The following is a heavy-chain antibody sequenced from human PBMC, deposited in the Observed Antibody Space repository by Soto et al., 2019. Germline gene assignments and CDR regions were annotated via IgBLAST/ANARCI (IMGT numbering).Heavy chain of an antibody. J-gene: IGHJ5*02. D-gene: IGHD4-17*01. CDR3: AHRPYNTGTKCVWFDP. CDR2: IYWDDDK. Sequence: QITLKESGPTLVKPTQTLTLTCTFSGFSLSTSGIGVGWIRQPPGKALEWLALIYWDDDKRYSPSLKSRLTITRDTSKNQVVLTMTNMDHVDTATYYCAHRPYNTGTKCVWFDPWGQGTLVTVSS. CDR1: GFSLSTSGIG. V-gene: IGHV2-5*02.